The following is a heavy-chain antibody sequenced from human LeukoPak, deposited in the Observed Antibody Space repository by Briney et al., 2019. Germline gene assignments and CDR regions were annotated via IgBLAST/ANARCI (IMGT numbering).Heavy chain of an antibody. CDR1: GFSVRSNY. J-gene: IGHJ4*02. CDR2: IHSGDTV. CDR3: ARVAGDYAEYYFDF. D-gene: IGHD4-17*01. V-gene: IGHV3-66*01. Sequence: GGSLRLSCAASGFSVRSNYMSWVRQAPGKGLEWVSVIHSGDTVYYADSVKGIFTISRDNSKNTLYLQMNNLRAEDTAVYYCARVAGDYAEYYFDFWGQGTLVTVSS.